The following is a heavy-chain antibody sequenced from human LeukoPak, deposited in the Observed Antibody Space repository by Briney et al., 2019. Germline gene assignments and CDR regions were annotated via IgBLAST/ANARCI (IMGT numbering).Heavy chain of an antibody. CDR3: ARRGIAAPFDY. J-gene: IGHJ4*02. CDR1: GYSFPDYW. Sequence: GESLEISCKASGYSFPDYWIGWVRQMPGKGLEWMGIIFPGDSDTRYSPSFQGQVTISADKSISTAYLQWSSLKASDTAMYYCARRGIAAPFDYWGQGTLVTVSS. D-gene: IGHD6-13*01. V-gene: IGHV5-51*01. CDR2: IFPGDSDT.